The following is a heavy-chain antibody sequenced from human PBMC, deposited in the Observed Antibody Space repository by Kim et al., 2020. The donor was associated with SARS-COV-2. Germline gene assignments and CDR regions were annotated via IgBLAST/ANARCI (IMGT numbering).Heavy chain of an antibody. CDR1: GGSISSGGYY. CDR3: ARASALTIFGVVGEIDY. D-gene: IGHD3-3*01. Sequence: SETLSLTCTVSGGSISSGGYYWSWIRQHPGKGLEWIGYIYYSGSTYYNPSLKSRVTISVDTSKNQFSLKLSSVTAADTAVYYCARASALTIFGVVGEIDYWGQGTLVTSPQ. CDR2: IYYSGST. V-gene: IGHV4-31*03. J-gene: IGHJ4*02.